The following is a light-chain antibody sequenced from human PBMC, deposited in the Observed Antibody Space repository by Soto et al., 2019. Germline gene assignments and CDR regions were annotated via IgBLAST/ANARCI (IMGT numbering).Light chain of an antibody. V-gene: IGKV3-20*01. CDR1: QSVSSSS. CDR2: GTS. CDR3: QQYGSSLGVT. Sequence: ETVLTQSPGTLSLSPGERATLSCRASQSVSSSSLAWYQQRPGQAPRLLIYGTSSRATGIPDRFSGSGSGTDFTLTISRLEPEDFAVYYCQQYGSSLGVTFGGGTKVDIK. J-gene: IGKJ4*01.